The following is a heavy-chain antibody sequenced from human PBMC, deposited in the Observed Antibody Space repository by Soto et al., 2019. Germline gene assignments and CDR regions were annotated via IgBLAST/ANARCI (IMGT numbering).Heavy chain of an antibody. Sequence: SQTLSLTCAISGDRVSSNSAAWNWIRQSPSRGLEWLGRTYYRSKWYNDYAVSVKSRITINPDTSKNQFSLQLNSVTPEDTAVYYCARAGLVVVPAANIPTWFDPWGQGTLVTVSS. V-gene: IGHV6-1*01. CDR3: ARAGLVVVPAANIPTWFDP. CDR1: GDRVSSNSAA. D-gene: IGHD2-2*01. J-gene: IGHJ5*02. CDR2: TYYRSKWYN.